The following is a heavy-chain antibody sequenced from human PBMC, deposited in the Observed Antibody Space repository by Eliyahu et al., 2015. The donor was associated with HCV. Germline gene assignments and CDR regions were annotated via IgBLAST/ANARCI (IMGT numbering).Heavy chain of an antibody. D-gene: IGHD3-9*01. CDR2: IRSKANSYAT. J-gene: IGHJ4*02. Sequence: EVQLVESGGGLVQPGGSLKLSCAASGFTFSGSAMHWVRQASGKGLGWVGRIRSKANSYATAYAASVKGRFTISRDDSKNTAYLQMNSLKTEDTAVYYCTLLHVDWLLSHYFDYWGQGTLVTVSS. V-gene: IGHV3-73*01. CDR1: GFTFSGSA. CDR3: TLLHVDWLLSHYFDY.